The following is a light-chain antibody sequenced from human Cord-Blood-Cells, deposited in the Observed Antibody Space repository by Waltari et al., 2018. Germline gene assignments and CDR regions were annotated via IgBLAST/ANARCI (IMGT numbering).Light chain of an antibody. CDR2: EGS. J-gene: IGLJ3*02. Sequence: QSALTQPASVSGSPGQSITISCTGTSSDVGSYKLVSWYQQHPGKAPKLMIYEGSKRPSGVSNRFSGSKSGNTASLTISGLQAEDEADYYCCSYAGRWVFGGGTKLTVL. CDR3: CSYAGRWV. V-gene: IGLV2-23*01. CDR1: SSDVGSYKL.